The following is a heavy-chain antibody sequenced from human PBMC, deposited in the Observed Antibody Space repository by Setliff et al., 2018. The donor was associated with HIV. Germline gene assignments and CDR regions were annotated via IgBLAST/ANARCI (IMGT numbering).Heavy chain of an antibody. CDR2: INPNSGGT. Sequence: ASVKVSCKASGYTFTDYYIHWVRQAPGQGLEWMGRINPNSGGTNYVQKFQGRVTMTRDRSVSTAYMELSRLRSDDTGVYYCARGYCTNAVCSDAFDIWGQGTMVTVSS. CDR3: ARGYCTNAVCSDAFDI. J-gene: IGHJ3*02. V-gene: IGHV1-2*05. CDR1: GYTFTDYY. D-gene: IGHD2-8*01.